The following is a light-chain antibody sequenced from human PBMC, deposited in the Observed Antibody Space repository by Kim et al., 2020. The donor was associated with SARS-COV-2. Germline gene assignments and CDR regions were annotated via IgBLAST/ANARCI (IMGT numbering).Light chain of an antibody. CDR1: QSVSSSY. CDR3: QQYDTSPWT. J-gene: IGKJ1*01. CDR2: GAS. V-gene: IGKV3-20*01. Sequence: EIVLTQSPGTLSLSPGERATLSCRASQSVSSSYLAWYQQKPGQAPWLLIYGASSRVTGIPDRFSGSGSGTDFTLTISRLEPEDFAVYFCQQYDTSPWTFGQGTKVDIK.